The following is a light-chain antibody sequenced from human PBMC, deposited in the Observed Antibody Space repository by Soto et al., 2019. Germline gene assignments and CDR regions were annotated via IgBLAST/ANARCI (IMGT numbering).Light chain of an antibody. V-gene: IGKV1-9*01. CDR2: AAS. J-gene: IGKJ4*01. CDR1: QGISSF. Sequence: IQLTQSPSSLSASVGDRVTITCRASQGISSFLAWYQQKPGKAPKLLIYAASTLKSGVPSTFSGSGSGKDFTLTISSLQPEDVATYYCQQLNSYPLTFGGGTKVEIK. CDR3: QQLNSYPLT.